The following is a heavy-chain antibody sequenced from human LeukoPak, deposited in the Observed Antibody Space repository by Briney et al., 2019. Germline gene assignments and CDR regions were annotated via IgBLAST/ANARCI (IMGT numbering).Heavy chain of an antibody. J-gene: IGHJ2*01. Sequence: GGSLSLSCAASVFTFSNYAMSWVRQAPGKGVEWVSGISGSGGSTYYAHSGKGRLTISRDNTKNTLYLQMNSLRAEETAVYYCAKVGIRISLIVVVFTTADDLYFDLWGRGTLVTVSS. D-gene: IGHD3-22*01. V-gene: IGHV3-23*01. CDR1: VFTFSNYA. CDR3: AKVGIRISLIVVVFTTADDLYFDL. CDR2: ISGSGGST.